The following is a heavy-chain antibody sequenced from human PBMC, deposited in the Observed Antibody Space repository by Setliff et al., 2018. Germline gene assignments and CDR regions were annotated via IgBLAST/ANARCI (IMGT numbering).Heavy chain of an antibody. Sequence: SETLSLTCSVTGDSMSNFFWSWIRQPPGKGLEWIGYYRSGSTNYSPSLKSRVTVSADRSRNQFSLNLNSVTAADTAVYYCARGVTRPIYYYYYYMDVWGKGTTVTVSS. CDR1: GDSMSNFF. V-gene: IGHV4-4*08. J-gene: IGHJ6*03. CDR3: ARGVTRPIYYYYYYMDV. D-gene: IGHD4-4*01. CDR2: YRSGST.